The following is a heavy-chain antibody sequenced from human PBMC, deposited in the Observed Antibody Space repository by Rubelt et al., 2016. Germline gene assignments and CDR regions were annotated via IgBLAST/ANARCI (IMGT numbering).Heavy chain of an antibody. CDR3: ARRYPYYGDSYDI. Sequence: QVQLQQWGAGLLKPSETLSLTCAVYGASFSGYYWSWIRQPPGKGLEWIGAIHHSGSTNYNPSLKSRVTISVDMSKNQFSLRRSSVSAADTAVYYCARRYPYYGDSYDIWGQGTLVTVSS. D-gene: IGHD4-17*01. J-gene: IGHJ3*02. CDR1: GASFSGYY. V-gene: IGHV4-34*01. CDR2: IHHSGST.